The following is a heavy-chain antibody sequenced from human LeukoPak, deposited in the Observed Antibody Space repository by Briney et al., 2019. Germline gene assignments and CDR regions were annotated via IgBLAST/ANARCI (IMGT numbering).Heavy chain of an antibody. CDR1: GYTFTNYG. D-gene: IGHD1-26*01. CDR2: ISGYNDNT. J-gene: IGHJ4*02. Sequence: GASVKVSCKASGYTFTNYGISWMRQAPGQGLEWMGWISGYNDNTNYAQKLQGRVPMTTDTSTSTAYIEVRSLRSDDTAVYYCAREVAVGTFDYWGQGTLVTVSS. V-gene: IGHV1-18*01. CDR3: AREVAVGTFDY.